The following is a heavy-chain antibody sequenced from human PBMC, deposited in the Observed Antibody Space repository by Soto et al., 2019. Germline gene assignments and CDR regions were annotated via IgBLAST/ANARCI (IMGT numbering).Heavy chain of an antibody. CDR2: ISAYNGNT. D-gene: IGHD6-6*01. CDR1: GYTFTSYG. CDR3: ARVGSESKAARPVPYYYYYYMDV. V-gene: IGHV1-18*01. Sequence: ASVKVSCKASGYTFTSYGISWVRQAPGQGLEWMGWISAYNGNTNYAQKLQGRVTMTTDTSTSTAYMELRSLRSDDTAVYYCARVGSESKAARPVPYYYYYYMDVWGKGTTVTVSS. J-gene: IGHJ6*03.